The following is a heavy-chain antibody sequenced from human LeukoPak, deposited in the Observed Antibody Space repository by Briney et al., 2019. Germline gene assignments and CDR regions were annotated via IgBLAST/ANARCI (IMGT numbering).Heavy chain of an antibody. J-gene: IGHJ6*03. D-gene: IGHD6-25*01. CDR3: ARSSYSSVAGYYMDV. CDR1: GYSFTSYW. Sequence: GESLKISCKGSGYSFTSYWIGWVRQMPGKGLEWMGIIYPGDSDTRYSPSFQGQVTISADKSISTAYLQWSSLKASDTAIYYCARSSYSSVAGYYMDVWGKGTTVTVSS. V-gene: IGHV5-51*01. CDR2: IYPGDSDT.